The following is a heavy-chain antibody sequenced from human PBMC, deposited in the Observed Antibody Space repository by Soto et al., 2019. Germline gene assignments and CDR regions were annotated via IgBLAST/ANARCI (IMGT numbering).Heavy chain of an antibody. CDR3: ARSAGYDY. Sequence: QVQLMQSGAEVKKTGASVRVSCKASGYTFTNYYVHWVRQAPGQGLGWMGFSNPNGGSTTYAQKLQGRFTVTTDTSTRTVYMQLSSLSSEDTAVFYCARSAGYDYWGQGTLVTVSS. J-gene: IGHJ4*02. CDR1: GYTFTNYY. D-gene: IGHD1-1*01. CDR2: SNPNGGST. V-gene: IGHV1-46*04.